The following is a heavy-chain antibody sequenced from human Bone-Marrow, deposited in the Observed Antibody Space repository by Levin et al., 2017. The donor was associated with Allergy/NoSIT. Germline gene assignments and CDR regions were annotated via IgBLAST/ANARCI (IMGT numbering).Heavy chain of an antibody. D-gene: IGHD6-25*01. V-gene: IGHV3-72*01. J-gene: IGHJ4*02. CDR3: ARVGYSSGDFDY. Sequence: GESLKISCAASGLTFSDHYMDWVRQAPGKGLEWVGRIRNKENSYTAEYAASVKGRFTISRDDSRNSLYLQMNSLKTEDTAVYYCARVGYSSGDFDYWGQGTLVTVSS. CDR2: IRNKENSYTA. CDR1: GLTFSDHY.